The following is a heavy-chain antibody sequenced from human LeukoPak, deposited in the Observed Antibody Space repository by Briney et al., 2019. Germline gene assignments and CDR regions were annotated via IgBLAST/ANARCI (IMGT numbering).Heavy chain of an antibody. CDR1: GFTFSSYA. V-gene: IGHV3-23*01. D-gene: IGHD2-2*01. Sequence: GGSLRLSCAASGFTFSSYAMSWVRQAPGKGLEWVSGISNSGGGTDYADSVRGRFTISRDNSKNTLFLQMNSLRAEDTAVYYCAKAGCSSNTCYDAFDIWGQGTMVTVPS. CDR2: ISNSGGGT. J-gene: IGHJ3*02. CDR3: AKAGCSSNTCYDAFDI.